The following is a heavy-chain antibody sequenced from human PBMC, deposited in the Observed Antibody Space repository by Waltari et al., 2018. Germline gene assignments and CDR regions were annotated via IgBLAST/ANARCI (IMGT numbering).Heavy chain of an antibody. V-gene: IGHV1-18*01. Sequence: QVQLVQSGAEVKKPGASVKVSCTASGYTFTSYGIRGVRQAPGQGLEWMGWISAYKGNTNYAQKLQGRVTMTTDTSTSTAYMELRSLRSDDTAVYYCARVVELRSSGYLYNWFDPWGQGTLVTVSS. CDR1: GYTFTSYG. CDR3: ARVVELRSSGYLYNWFDP. J-gene: IGHJ5*02. D-gene: IGHD3-22*01. CDR2: ISAYKGNT.